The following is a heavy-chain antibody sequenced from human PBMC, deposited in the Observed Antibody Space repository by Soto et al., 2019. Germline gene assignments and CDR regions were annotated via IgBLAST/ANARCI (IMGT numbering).Heavy chain of an antibody. D-gene: IGHD4-17*01. CDR3: ARVPPFYGDYDGNWFDP. V-gene: IGHV4-59*01. J-gene: IGHJ5*02. CDR1: GGSISSYY. Sequence: GPGPSTTSETLSLTCTVSGGSISSYYWSWIRQPPGKGLEWIGYIYYSGSTNYNPSLKSRVTISVDTSKNQFSLKLSSVTAADTAVYYCARVPPFYGDYDGNWFDPWGQGTLVTVSS. CDR2: IYYSGST.